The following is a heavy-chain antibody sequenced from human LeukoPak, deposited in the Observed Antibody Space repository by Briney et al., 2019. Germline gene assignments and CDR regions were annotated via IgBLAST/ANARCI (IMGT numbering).Heavy chain of an antibody. CDR1: GYTFTSYG. CDR3: ARSRGSGWYGISFDY. D-gene: IGHD6-19*01. Sequence: ASVKVSCKASGYTFTSYGISWVRQAPGQGLEWMGWISAYNGNTNYAQKLQGRVTMTTDTSTSTAYMELRSLRSDDTAVYYCARSRGSGWYGISFDYWGQGTLVTVSS. V-gene: IGHV1-18*01. CDR2: ISAYNGNT. J-gene: IGHJ4*02.